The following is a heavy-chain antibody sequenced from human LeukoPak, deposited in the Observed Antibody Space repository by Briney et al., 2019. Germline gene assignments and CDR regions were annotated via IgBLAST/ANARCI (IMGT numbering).Heavy chain of an antibody. CDR2: VSCDGGST. V-gene: IGHV3-43*01. CDR3: AKGGIYYYYGMDV. Sequence: GGSLRLSCTGSGLTFVDYTMHWVGQATGRGVEWVSLVSCDGGSTYYADSVKGRFTISRDNSKNSLYLQMNSLRTEDTAVYYCAKGGIYYYYGMDVWGQGTTVTVSS. CDR1: GLTFVDYT. J-gene: IGHJ6*02. D-gene: IGHD1-26*01.